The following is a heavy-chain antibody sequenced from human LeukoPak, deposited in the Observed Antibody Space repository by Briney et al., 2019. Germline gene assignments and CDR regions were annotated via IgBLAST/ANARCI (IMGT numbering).Heavy chain of an antibody. D-gene: IGHD3-10*01. Sequence: PSETLSLTCTVSGGSISSGGYYWSWIRQHPGKGLEWIGYIYYSGSTYYNPSLKSRVTISVDTSKNQFSLKLSSVTAADTAVYYCARDKDNYGSESYSFDYWGQGTLVTVSS. CDR1: GGSISSGGYY. CDR3: ARDKDNYGSESYSFDY. V-gene: IGHV4-31*03. CDR2: IYYSGST. J-gene: IGHJ4*02.